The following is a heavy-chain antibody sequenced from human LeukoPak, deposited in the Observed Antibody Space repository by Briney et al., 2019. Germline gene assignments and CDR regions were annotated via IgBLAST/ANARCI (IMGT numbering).Heavy chain of an antibody. J-gene: IGHJ6*03. CDR3: ARRGYNSGHYSMDV. CDR2: IYYSGST. Sequence: SETLSLTCTVSGGSISSSSCYWGWTRQPPGKGLEWIGSIYYSGSTYYNPSLKSRVTISVDTSKNQFSLRLSSVTATDTAVYYCARRGYNSGHYSMDVWGKGTTVTVSS. D-gene: IGHD5-18*01. V-gene: IGHV4-39*01. CDR1: GGSISSSSCY.